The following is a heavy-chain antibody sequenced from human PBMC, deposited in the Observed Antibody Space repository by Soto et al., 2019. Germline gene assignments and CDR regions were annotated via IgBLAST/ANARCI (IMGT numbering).Heavy chain of an antibody. CDR1: GYTFTGYY. D-gene: IGHD1-26*01. J-gene: IGHJ3*02. Sequence: GASVKVSCKASGYTFTGYYIHWVRQAPAQGLEWMGWINPNSGDTNYAQEFQGRVTLTRHTSINTAYMELSSLRSDDTAVYFRTRAGRANAFDIWGQGTTVTVSS. CDR2: INPNSGDT. V-gene: IGHV1-2*02. CDR3: TRAGRANAFDI.